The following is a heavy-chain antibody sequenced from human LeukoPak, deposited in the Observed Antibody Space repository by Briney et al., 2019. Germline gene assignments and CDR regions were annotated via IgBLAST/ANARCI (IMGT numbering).Heavy chain of an antibody. D-gene: IGHD3-22*01. J-gene: IGHJ3*02. Sequence: GGSLRLSCAASGFTFSSYWMSWVRQAPGKGLEWVANIKQDGSEKYYVDSVKGRFTISRDNAKNSLYLQTNSLRAEDAAVYYCARGYIPYYYDSSGEEQAGDAFDIWGQGTMVTVSS. V-gene: IGHV3-7*01. CDR1: GFTFSSYW. CDR3: ARGYIPYYYDSSGEEQAGDAFDI. CDR2: IKQDGSEK.